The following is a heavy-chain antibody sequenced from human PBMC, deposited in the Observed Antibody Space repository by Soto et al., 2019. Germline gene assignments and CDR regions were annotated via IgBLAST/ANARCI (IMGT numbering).Heavy chain of an antibody. Sequence: PSETLSLTCTVSGGSISSSSYYWGWIRQPPGKGLEWIGSIYYSWSTYYNPSLKSRVTISVDTSKNQFSLKLSSVTAADTAVYYCARLRSGSYYTPEYFQHWGPGTLVTVSS. CDR2: IYYSWST. D-gene: IGHD1-26*01. CDR3: ARLRSGSYYTPEYFQH. CDR1: GGSISSSSYY. J-gene: IGHJ1*01. V-gene: IGHV4-39*01.